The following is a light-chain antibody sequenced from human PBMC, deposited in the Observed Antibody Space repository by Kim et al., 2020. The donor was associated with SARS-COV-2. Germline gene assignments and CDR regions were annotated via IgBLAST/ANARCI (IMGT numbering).Light chain of an antibody. CDR2: QDS. V-gene: IGLV3-1*01. CDR1: KLGDKY. J-gene: IGLJ2*01. CDR3: QAWDSSTVV. Sequence: VSPVQTASVTCSGDKLGDKYPCWYQQKPGQSPVLVIYQDSKRPSGIPERFSGSNSGNTATLTISGTQAMDEADYYCQAWDSSTVVFGGGTQLTVL.